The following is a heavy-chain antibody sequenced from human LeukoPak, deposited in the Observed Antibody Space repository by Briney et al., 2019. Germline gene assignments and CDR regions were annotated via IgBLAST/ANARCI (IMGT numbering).Heavy chain of an antibody. Sequence: APVKGSCKVSGDTPPELSMHWVGQGPGKGVGGVGGFYSEDGETIYAQKFQGRVTMTEDTSTDTAYMELSSLRSEDTAVYYCATEGRELRFLEWSPHKNGMDVWGQGTTVTVSS. V-gene: IGHV1-24*01. D-gene: IGHD3-3*01. CDR1: GDTPPELS. J-gene: IGHJ6*02. CDR2: FYSEDGET. CDR3: ATEGRELRFLEWSPHKNGMDV.